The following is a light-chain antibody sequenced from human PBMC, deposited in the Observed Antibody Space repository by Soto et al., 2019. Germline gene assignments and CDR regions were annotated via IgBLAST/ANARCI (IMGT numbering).Light chain of an antibody. J-gene: IGLJ1*01. V-gene: IGLV1-40*01. CDR3: QSYDSSLSVFYV. CDR2: GNS. CDR1: SSSIGAGYD. Sequence: QSVLTQPPSVSGAPGQRVTISCNGSSSSIGAGYDVHWYQQLPGTAPKLLIYGNSNRPSGVPDRFSGSKSGTSASLAITGLQAEDEADYYCQSYDSSLSVFYVFGTGTKLTVL.